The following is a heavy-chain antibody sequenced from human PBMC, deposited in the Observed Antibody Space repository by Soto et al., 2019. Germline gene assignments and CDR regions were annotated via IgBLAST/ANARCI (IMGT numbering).Heavy chain of an antibody. CDR1: EFTFSRHG. J-gene: IGHJ6*03. Sequence: QVQLVESGGGVVQPGSSLSLPGEASEFTFSRHGLPWFPQAPGKGLQWVGVIWSDGSNEVYADSVKGRFIISRDNSKNILYLQMNSLRAEDTAVYYCARERTFGDNKHNYMDVWGTGITVTVSS. CDR3: ARERTFGDNKHNYMDV. V-gene: IGHV3-33*01. CDR2: IWSDGSNE. D-gene: IGHD3-10*01.